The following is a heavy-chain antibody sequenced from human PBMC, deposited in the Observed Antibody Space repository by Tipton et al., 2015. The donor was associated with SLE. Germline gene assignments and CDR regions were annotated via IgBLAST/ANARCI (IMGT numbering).Heavy chain of an antibody. D-gene: IGHD4-23*01. J-gene: IGHJ4*02. Sequence: TLSLTCAVYGGSFSGYYWSWIRQPPGKGLEWIGEINHSGSTNYNPSLKSRVTISVDTSKNQFSLKLSSVTAADTAVYYCAREYYGGKKIDYWGQGTLDTGSS. CDR3: AREYYGGKKIDY. CDR2: INHSGST. CDR1: GGSFSGYY. V-gene: IGHV4-34*01.